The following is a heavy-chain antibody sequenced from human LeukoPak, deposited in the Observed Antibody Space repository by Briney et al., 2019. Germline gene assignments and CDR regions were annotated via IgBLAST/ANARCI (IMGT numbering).Heavy chain of an antibody. Sequence: SQTLSLTCTVSGGSISSGDYYWSWIRQPPGKGLEWIGYIYYSGSTYYNPSLTSRVTISVDTSKNQFSLKLSSVTAADTAVYYCARAYCSSTTCYISWDSYDAFDIWGQGTMVTVSS. V-gene: IGHV4-30-4*08. CDR2: IYYSGST. J-gene: IGHJ3*02. CDR1: GGSISSGDYY. D-gene: IGHD2-2*01. CDR3: ARAYCSSTTCYISWDSYDAFDI.